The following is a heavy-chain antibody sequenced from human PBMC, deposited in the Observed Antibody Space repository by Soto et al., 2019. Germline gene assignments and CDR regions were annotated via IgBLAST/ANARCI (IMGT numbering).Heavy chain of an antibody. CDR1: GYTFTGYY. D-gene: IGHD6-13*01. J-gene: IGHJ6*02. V-gene: IGHV1-2*04. Sequence: ASVKVSCKASGYTFTGYYMHWVRQAPGQRLEWMGWINPNSGGTNYAQKFQGWVTMTRDTSISTAYMELSRLRSDDTAVYYCARDRVAAAGSYYYYYGMDVWGQGTTVTVSS. CDR3: ARDRVAAAGSYYYYYGMDV. CDR2: INPNSGGT.